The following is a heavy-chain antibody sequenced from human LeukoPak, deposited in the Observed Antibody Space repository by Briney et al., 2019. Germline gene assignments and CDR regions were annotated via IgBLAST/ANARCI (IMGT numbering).Heavy chain of an antibody. CDR1: AFTFINTW. V-gene: IGHV3-15*01. J-gene: IGHJ4*02. Sequence: GGSLRLSCAASAFTFINTWMSWVRQAPGKGLEWVGRIKSKTDGRTTDYAAPVKARFNISRDDSKNTLYLQMNSLKTEDTAVYYCTSGLRAADTNWGRGTLVTVSS. CDR2: IKSKTDGRTT. D-gene: IGHD6-13*01. CDR3: TSGLRAADTN.